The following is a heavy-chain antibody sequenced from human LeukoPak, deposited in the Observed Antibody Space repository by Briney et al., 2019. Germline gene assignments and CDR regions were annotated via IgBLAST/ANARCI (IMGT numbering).Heavy chain of an antibody. CDR2: IYYSGST. J-gene: IGHJ4*02. CDR3: ARVQVAAAGTDYFDY. V-gene: IGHV4-59*01. Sequence: SETLSLTCTVSGSSISSYYWSWIRQPPGKGLEWIGYIYYSGSTNYNPSLKSRVTISVDTSKNQFSLKLSSVTAADTAVYYCARVQVAAAGTDYFDYWGQGTLVTVSS. D-gene: IGHD6-13*01. CDR1: GSSISSYY.